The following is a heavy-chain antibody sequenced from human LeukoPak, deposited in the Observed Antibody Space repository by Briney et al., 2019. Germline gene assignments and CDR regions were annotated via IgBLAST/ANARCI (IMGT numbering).Heavy chain of an antibody. D-gene: IGHD6-19*01. CDR2: ITNGDTTT. Sequence: PGGSLRLSCAASGFALSDYYMSWIRQAPGKGLEWISFITNGDTTTHYADSVKGRFTISRDNSKNTLYLQMNSLRAEDTAVYYCAKDFGLMSSGSCIDYWGQGTLVTVSS. CDR3: AKDFGLMSSGSCIDY. J-gene: IGHJ4*02. V-gene: IGHV3-11*04. CDR1: GFALSDYY.